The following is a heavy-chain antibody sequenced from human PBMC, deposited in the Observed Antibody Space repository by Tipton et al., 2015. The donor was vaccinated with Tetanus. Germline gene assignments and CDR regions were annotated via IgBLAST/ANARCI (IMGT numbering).Heavy chain of an antibody. D-gene: IGHD1-1*01. Sequence: QLVQSGAEVKKPGASVKVSCKASGYTFNDYDINWVRQATGQGLEWMGWMKPNSGDTGYSQKFHGRVTMTRDTSISTAYLKLSSLRAEDAAVYYWARVGVDNWNDGNGFAGWGQGTTVAVSS. CDR3: ARVGVDNWNDGNGFAG. V-gene: IGHV1-8*01. J-gene: IGHJ6*02. CDR2: MKPNSGDT. CDR1: GYTFNDYD.